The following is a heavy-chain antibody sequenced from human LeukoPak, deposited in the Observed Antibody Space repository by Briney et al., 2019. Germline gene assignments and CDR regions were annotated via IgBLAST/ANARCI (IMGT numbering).Heavy chain of an antibody. V-gene: IGHV4-38-2*02. J-gene: IGHJ5*02. CDR3: AREGSTSGTNWFDP. Sequence: PSEFLSLTCAVSGYSITSDYYWGWIRQPPGKGLEWIGSINHSGTTDYNPSLKSRVTISVDTSKNQFSLKLTSVTAADTAVYYCAREGSTSGTNWFDPWGQGNLVTASS. CDR2: INHSGTT. D-gene: IGHD3-10*01. CDR1: GYSITSDYY.